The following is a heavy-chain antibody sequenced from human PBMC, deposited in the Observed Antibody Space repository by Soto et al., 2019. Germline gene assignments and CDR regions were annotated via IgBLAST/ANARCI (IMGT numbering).Heavy chain of an antibody. CDR1: GCTFSSYA. V-gene: IGHV1-69*06. CDR2: IIPIFGTA. Sequence: AVKVSFQASGCTFSSYAISWVRQAPGKGLAWMGGIIPIFGTANYAQKLQGRVTHPADKSTRTAYLALSSQSSQETAGSYFSRGVVVPAAISPSYGMDVWGQGTTVTVSS. J-gene: IGHJ6*02. D-gene: IGHD2-2*02. CDR3: SRGVVVPAAISPSYGMDV.